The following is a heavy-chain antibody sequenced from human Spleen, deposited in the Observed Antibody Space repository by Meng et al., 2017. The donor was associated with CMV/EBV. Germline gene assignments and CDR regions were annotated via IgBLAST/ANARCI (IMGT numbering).Heavy chain of an antibody. J-gene: IGHJ4*02. V-gene: IGHV4-38-2*02. CDR1: GYSISSGYY. D-gene: IGHD6-13*01. CDR3: ARALCSSCPLVDY. CDR2: IYHSGST. Sequence: SETLSLTCSVSGYSISSGYYWGWIRQPPGKGLEWIGSIYHSGSTYYNPSLKSRVTISVDTSKNQFSLRLNSVTAADTAVYYCARALCSSCPLVDYWGQGTLVTVSS.